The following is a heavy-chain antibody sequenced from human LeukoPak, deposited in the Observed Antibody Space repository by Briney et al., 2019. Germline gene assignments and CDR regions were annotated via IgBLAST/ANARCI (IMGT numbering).Heavy chain of an antibody. D-gene: IGHD3-22*01. CDR3: ARVHRSYSSGYYLNFDY. V-gene: IGHV4-30-4*01. CDR1: GGSISSGDYY. CDR2: IYYSGST. J-gene: IGHJ4*02. Sequence: PSETLSLTCTVSGGSISSGDYYWSWIRQPPGKGLEWIGYIYYSGSTYYNPSPKSRVTISVDTSKNQFSLKLSSVTAADTAVYYCARVHRSYSSGYYLNFDYWGQGTLVTVSS.